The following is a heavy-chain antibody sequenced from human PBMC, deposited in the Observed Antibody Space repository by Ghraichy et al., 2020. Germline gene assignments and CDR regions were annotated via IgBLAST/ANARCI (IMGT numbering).Heavy chain of an antibody. J-gene: IGHJ6*03. CDR2: IRYDGSNK. V-gene: IGHV3-30*02. CDR3: AKAGYCSGASCYIYYYYMDV. D-gene: IGHD2-15*01. CDR1: GFTFSNFG. Sequence: LSLTCAASGFTFSNFGMHWVRQAPGKGLEWVAFIRYDGSNKYYADSVKGRFTISRDNSKNTLYLQMNSLRADDTAVYYCAKAGYCSGASCYIYYYYMDVWAKGPPVPVPS.